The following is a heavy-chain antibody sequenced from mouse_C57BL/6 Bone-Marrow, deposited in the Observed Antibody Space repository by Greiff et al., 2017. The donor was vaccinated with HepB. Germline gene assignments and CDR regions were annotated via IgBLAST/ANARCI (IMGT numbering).Heavy chain of an antibody. J-gene: IGHJ1*03. CDR3: AREYYGSVYFDV. CDR1: GFTFSDYY. V-gene: IGHV5-16*01. Sequence: EVHLVESEGGLVQPGSSMKLSCTASGFTFSDYYMAWVRQVPEKGLEWVANINYDGSSTYYLDSLKSRFIISRDNAKNILYLQMSSLKSEDTATYYCAREYYGSVYFDVWGTGTTVTVSS. CDR2: INYDGSST. D-gene: IGHD1-1*01.